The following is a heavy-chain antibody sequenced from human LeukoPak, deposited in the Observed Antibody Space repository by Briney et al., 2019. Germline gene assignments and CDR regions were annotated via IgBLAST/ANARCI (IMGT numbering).Heavy chain of an antibody. J-gene: IGHJ4*02. D-gene: IGHD3-10*01. CDR3: ARRHHFGFLDS. V-gene: IGHV3-7*04. CDR2: IKQDGSEK. Sequence: PWGSLRLSCAASGVMFPSYWMTWVRRAPGKGLEWVANIKQDGSEKYYVDSVKGRFTISRDNAKNSVYLQMNSLRAEDTAVYYCARRHHFGFLDSWGQGTLVTVSS. CDR1: GVMFPSYW.